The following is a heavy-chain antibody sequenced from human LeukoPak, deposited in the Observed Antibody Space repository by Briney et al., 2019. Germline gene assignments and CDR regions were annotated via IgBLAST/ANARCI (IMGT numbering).Heavy chain of an antibody. CDR3: ARDQPALGY. Sequence: GASVKVSCKASGFTFIGYYMHWVRQAPGQGLEWMGWINLNTGDTDYAPKFQGRVTMTRDTSITTAYMELSRLRYDDTAVYYCARDQPALGYWGRGTLVTVSS. V-gene: IGHV1-2*02. J-gene: IGHJ4*02. CDR2: INLNTGDT. CDR1: GFTFIGYY.